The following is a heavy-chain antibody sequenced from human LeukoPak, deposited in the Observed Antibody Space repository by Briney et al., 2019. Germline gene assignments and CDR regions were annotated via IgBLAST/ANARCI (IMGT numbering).Heavy chain of an antibody. Sequence: PSQTLSLTCTVSGGSISSHYWSWIRQPPGKGLEWIGYIYYTGNTNHNPFLKSRVTISVDTSKNQFSLKLSSVTAADTAVYYCARSNIVVVPAAITDWFDPWGQGTLVTVSS. V-gene: IGHV4-59*08. CDR2: IYYTGNT. CDR3: ARSNIVVVPAAITDWFDP. D-gene: IGHD2-2*02. CDR1: GGSISSHY. J-gene: IGHJ5*02.